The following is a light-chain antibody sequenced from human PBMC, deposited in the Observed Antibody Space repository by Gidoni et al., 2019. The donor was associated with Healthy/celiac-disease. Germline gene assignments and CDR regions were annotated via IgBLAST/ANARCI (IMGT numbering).Light chain of an antibody. CDR3: QQYNNWPRT. J-gene: IGKJ1*01. V-gene: IGKV3-15*01. Sequence: PDTLSVCRETVATLSCRVIQIGSSKLSWYQQKASQAPMLIIDAASSRATGIPARFSGSVSATLFTLTISMLQSDDFAVYYCQQYNNWPRTFGQGTKVEIK. CDR2: AAS. CDR1: QIGSSK.